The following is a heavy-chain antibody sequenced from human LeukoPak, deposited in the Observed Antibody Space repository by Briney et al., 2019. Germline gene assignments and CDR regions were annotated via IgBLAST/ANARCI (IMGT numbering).Heavy chain of an antibody. V-gene: IGHV4-59*01. CDR2: IYYSGNT. D-gene: IGHD3-22*01. J-gene: IGHJ4*02. CDR3: AINFVGRLYYFDY. CDR1: GGSISGYY. Sequence: SETLSLTCTVSGGSISGYYWSWIRQPPGRGLEWIGYIYYSGNTNYNPSLKSRVTISVDTSNNQFSLKLSSVTAADTAVYYCAINFVGRLYYFDYWGQGTLVTVSS.